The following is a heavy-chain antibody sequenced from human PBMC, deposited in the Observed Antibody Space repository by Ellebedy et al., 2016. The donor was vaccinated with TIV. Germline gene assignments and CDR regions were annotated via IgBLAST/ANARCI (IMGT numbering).Heavy chain of an antibody. CDR2: IHSAGTT. CDR3: AGGPNRGY. J-gene: IGHJ4*02. V-gene: IGHV3-53*01. CDR1: GFTVSNNY. D-gene: IGHD6-13*01. Sequence: GESLKISCAASGFTVSNNYMSWVRQAPGKGLEWVSLIHSAGTTYYADSVKGRFTISRDNVKNTLDLQMNSLRAEDTAVYYCAGGPNRGYWGQGTLVTVSS.